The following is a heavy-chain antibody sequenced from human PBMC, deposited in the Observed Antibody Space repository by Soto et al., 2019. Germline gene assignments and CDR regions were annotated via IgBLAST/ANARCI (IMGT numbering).Heavy chain of an antibody. Sequence: SETLSLTCTVSGGSISSYYWSWIRQPPGKGLEWIGYIYYSGSTNYNPSLKSRVTISVDTSKNQFSLKLSSVTAADTAVYYCASGTIFGVVSYYYYMDVWGKGTTVTVSS. CDR1: GGSISSYY. D-gene: IGHD3-3*01. V-gene: IGHV4-59*08. CDR3: ASGTIFGVVSYYYYMDV. J-gene: IGHJ6*03. CDR2: IYYSGST.